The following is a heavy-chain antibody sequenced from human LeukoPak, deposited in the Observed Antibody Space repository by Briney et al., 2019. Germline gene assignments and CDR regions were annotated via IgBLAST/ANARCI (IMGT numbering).Heavy chain of an antibody. CDR3: AGGTLYGVVTPLQY. CDR2: IYYSGST. D-gene: IGHD3-3*01. CDR1: GGSISSYY. Sequence: PSETLSLTCTVSGGSISSYYWSWIRQPPGRGLEWIGYIYYSGSTNYNPSLKSRVTISVDTSKNQFSLKLSSVTAADTAVYYCAGGTLYGVVTPLQYWGQGTPVTVSP. J-gene: IGHJ4*02. V-gene: IGHV4-59*01.